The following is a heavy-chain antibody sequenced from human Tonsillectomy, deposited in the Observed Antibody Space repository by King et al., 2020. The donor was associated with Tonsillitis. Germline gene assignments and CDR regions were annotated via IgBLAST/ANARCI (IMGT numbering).Heavy chain of an antibody. J-gene: IGHJ4*02. Sequence: QLVQSGAEVKKPGESLKLSCKGSGYSFTDYWIGWVRQMPGKGLEWMGIVDPGDSDTRYSPAFQGQVTISADKSISTAYLQWSSLRASDTAMYYCARVLKYNDFWSGYPTFDYWGQGTLVTVSS. D-gene: IGHD3-3*01. V-gene: IGHV5-51*03. CDR2: VDPGDSDT. CDR3: ARVLKYNDFWSGYPTFDY. CDR1: GYSFTDYW.